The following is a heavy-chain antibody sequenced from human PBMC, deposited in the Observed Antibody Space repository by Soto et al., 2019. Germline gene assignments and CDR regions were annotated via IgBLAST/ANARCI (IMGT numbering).Heavy chain of an antibody. CDR1: GGTFSSYT. D-gene: IGHD4-17*01. CDR3: ARDRDYGQTEDDFDI. CDR2: IIPILGIA. Sequence: SVKVSCKASGGTFSSYTISWVRQAPGQGLEWMGRIIPILGIANYAQKFQGRVTITADKSTSTAYMELSSLRSEDTAVYYCARDRDYGQTEDDFDIWGQGTMVTVSS. V-gene: IGHV1-69*04. J-gene: IGHJ3*02.